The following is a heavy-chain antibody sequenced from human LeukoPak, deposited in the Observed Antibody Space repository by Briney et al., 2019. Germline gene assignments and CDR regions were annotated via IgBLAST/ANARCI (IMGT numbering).Heavy chain of an antibody. Sequence: SETLSLTCTVSGDSISSYYWSWIRQPPGKGLEWIGYIYYSGSTNYNPSLKSRVTISVDTSKNQFSLKLSSVTAADTAVYYCARSSFYTSGWYFYPWFDPWGQGTLVTVSS. D-gene: IGHD6-19*01. CDR2: IYYSGST. J-gene: IGHJ5*02. CDR1: GDSISSYY. CDR3: ARSSFYTSGWYFYPWFDP. V-gene: IGHV4-59*01.